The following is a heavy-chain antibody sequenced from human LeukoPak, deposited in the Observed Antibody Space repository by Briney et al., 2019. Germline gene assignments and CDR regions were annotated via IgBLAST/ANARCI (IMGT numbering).Heavy chain of an antibody. D-gene: IGHD6-19*01. J-gene: IGHJ4*02. CDR3: ARAVSSGWPKDYFDY. V-gene: IGHV3-21*01. CDR2: ISSSSSYI. Sequence: SGGSLRLSCAASGFTFSSYTINWVRQAPGKGLEWVSSISSSSSYIYYADSVKGRFTISRDNAKNSLYLQMNSLRAEDTAVCYCARAVSSGWPKDYFDYWGQGTLVTVSS. CDR1: GFTFSSYT.